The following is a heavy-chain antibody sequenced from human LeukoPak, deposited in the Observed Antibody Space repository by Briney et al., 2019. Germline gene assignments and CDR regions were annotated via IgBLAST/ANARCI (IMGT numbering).Heavy chain of an antibody. CDR2: ISAYNGNT. CDR3: ARRYSSGWYGIPDY. Sequence: ASVKVSCKASGYTCTSYGISWVRQAPGQGLEWMGWISAYNGNTNYAQKLQGSVTITTDNSTSTAYMELRSLRSDDTAVYYCARRYSSGWYGIPDYWGQGTLVTVSS. CDR1: GYTCTSYG. J-gene: IGHJ4*02. D-gene: IGHD6-19*01. V-gene: IGHV1-18*01.